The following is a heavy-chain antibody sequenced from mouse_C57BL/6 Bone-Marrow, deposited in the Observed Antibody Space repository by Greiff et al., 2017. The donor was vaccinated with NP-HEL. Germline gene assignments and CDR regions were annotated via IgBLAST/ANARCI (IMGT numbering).Heavy chain of an antibody. Sequence: VQLVESGPGLVAPSQSLSITCTVSGFSLTSYGVDWVRQSPGKGLEWLGVIWGVGSTNYNSALKSRLSISKDNSKSQVFLKMNSLQTDDTAMYYCVILLRRDYAMDYWGQGTSVTVSS. J-gene: IGHJ4*01. CDR1: GFSLTSYG. D-gene: IGHD1-1*01. CDR3: VILLRRDYAMDY. CDR2: IWGVGST. V-gene: IGHV2-6*01.